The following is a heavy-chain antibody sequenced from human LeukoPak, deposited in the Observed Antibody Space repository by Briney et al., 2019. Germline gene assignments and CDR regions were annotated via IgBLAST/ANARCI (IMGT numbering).Heavy chain of an antibody. CDR3: ARVLRGLYHLGD. CDR1: GFSLGISG. J-gene: IGHJ4*02. V-gene: IGHV3-48*02. Sequence: PGGSLRLSCEASGFSLGISGMNWVRQAPGKGLEWISYISSSSDLMSYVDSVKGRFTVSRDNAKNSLFLQMNSLRDEDTAVYYCARVLRGLYHLGDWGQGTLVTVSS. D-gene: IGHD3-10*01. CDR2: ISSSSDLM.